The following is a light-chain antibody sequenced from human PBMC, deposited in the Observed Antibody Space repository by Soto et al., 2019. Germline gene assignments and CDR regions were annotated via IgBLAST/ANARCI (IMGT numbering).Light chain of an antibody. CDR2: GAS. V-gene: IGKV3-15*01. CDR1: QSVSSN. J-gene: IGKJ5*01. CDR3: QQYYSWPS. Sequence: EIVMTQSPATLSVSPGERATLSCRASQSVSSNLAWYQQKPGQAPRLLIYGASTRATVIPGRFSGSGSGTEFTLTISSLESEDFAVYYCQQYYSWPSFGQGTRLENK.